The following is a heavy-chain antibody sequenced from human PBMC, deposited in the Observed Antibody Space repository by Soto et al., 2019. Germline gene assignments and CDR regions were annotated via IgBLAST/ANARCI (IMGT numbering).Heavy chain of an antibody. CDR1: GYTCTNFG. V-gene: IGHV1-18*04. CDR2: ITPYKGNA. J-gene: IGHJ4*02. D-gene: IGHD1-26*01. CDR3: ARARMFSGAHHDY. Sequence: QVHLVQSGAVVENPGASVKVSCKASGYTCTNFGINWVRQAPGQGLEWMGWITPYKGNANYPQKHQDRLTITTDTSTNTAYLELRSLRSDDTAVYFCARARMFSGAHHDYWGQGTRVTVSS.